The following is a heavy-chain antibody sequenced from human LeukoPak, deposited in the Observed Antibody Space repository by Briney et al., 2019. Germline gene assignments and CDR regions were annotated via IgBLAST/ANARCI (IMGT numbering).Heavy chain of an antibody. Sequence: PSETLSHTCAVYGGSFTGYYWSWIRQSPGKGLQWIAEVNHRGDTNYNPSVKGRVTISVDTSKNQFSLKVTSLAAADTAVYYCARGPTISETGYFDYWGQGTLVTVSS. CDR1: GGSFTGYY. J-gene: IGHJ4*03. CDR2: VNHRGDT. CDR3: ARGPTISETGYFDY. V-gene: IGHV4-34*01. D-gene: IGHD1-1*01.